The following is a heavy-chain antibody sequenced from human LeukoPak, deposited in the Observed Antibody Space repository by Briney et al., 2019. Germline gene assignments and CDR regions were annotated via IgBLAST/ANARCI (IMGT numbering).Heavy chain of an antibody. CDR2: VSSDGGNK. Sequence: GGSLRLSCAASGFTFRSYAMHWVRQAPGKGLEWVAVVSSDGGNKYYADSVQGRFTISRDNSKNTLYLQMNSLRAEDTAVYYCARDSWCGYDTRGYFRSHFDYWGQGTLVTVSS. CDR3: ARDSWCGYDTRGYFRSHFDY. CDR1: GFTFRSYA. D-gene: IGHD3-22*01. J-gene: IGHJ4*02. V-gene: IGHV3-30*04.